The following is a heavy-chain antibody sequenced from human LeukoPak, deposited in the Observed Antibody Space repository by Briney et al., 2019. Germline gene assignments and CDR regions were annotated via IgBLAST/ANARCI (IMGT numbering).Heavy chain of an antibody. CDR2: IKHDGADK. CDR1: GFTFSSYW. D-gene: IGHD5-18*01. Sequence: GGSLRLSCVAAGFTFSSYWMSWVRKAPGKGQEWVANIKHDGADKYFVDPVKGRFTISRDNVKNSLFLQMNSLRAEDTAMYYCARRYSYGYFDCWGQGTLVTVSS. V-gene: IGHV3-7*01. CDR3: ARRYSYGYFDC. J-gene: IGHJ4*02.